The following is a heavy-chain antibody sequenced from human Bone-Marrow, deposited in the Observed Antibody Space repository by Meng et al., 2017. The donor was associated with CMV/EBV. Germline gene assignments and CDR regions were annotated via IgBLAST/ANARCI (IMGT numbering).Heavy chain of an antibody. V-gene: IGHV3-23*01. CDR1: AFTFSSYA. CDR3: ARGGMITGATQGGGG. Sequence: GGSLRLSCAASAFTFSSYAMSWVRQAPGKGLEWVSSISGSGGTAYYADSVKGRFTISRDNSKNTLYLQRNRLRAEDTAVYYWARGGMITGATQGGGGWGQGTLVTVSS. CDR2: ISGSGGTA. D-gene: IGHD1-20*01. J-gene: IGHJ4*02.